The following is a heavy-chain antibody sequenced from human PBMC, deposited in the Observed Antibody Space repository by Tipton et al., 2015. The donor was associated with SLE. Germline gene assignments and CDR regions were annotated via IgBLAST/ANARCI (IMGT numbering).Heavy chain of an antibody. CDR2: ITSDGSTT. CDR3: ARDLKQALPDYYGMDV. CDR1: GFTFNNYW. V-gene: IGHV3-74*01. Sequence: GSLRLFCVASGFTFNNYWMNWVRQAPGKGLVWVSRITSDGSTTAYADFVRGRFTISRDNAKKTVYLQMNSLRAEDTALYYCARDLKQALPDYYGMDVWGQGTTVTVSS. J-gene: IGHJ6*02. D-gene: IGHD1-26*01.